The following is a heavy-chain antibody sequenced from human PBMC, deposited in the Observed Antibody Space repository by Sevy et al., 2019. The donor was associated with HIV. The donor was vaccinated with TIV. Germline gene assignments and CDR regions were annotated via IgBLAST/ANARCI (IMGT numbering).Heavy chain of an antibody. V-gene: IGHV3-7*01. J-gene: IGHJ5*02. CDR3: ARVMDYGERGNWFDP. CDR2: IKPDGSDR. Sequence: GSLRLSCAASGFTFSSYWMSWVRQAPGKGLEWVANIKPDGSDRYYVGSLGGRFTISRDNAKNSLFLQMNNLEAEDTVVYYFARVMDYGERGNWFDPWGQGTLVTVSS. D-gene: IGHD4-17*01. CDR1: GFTFSSYW.